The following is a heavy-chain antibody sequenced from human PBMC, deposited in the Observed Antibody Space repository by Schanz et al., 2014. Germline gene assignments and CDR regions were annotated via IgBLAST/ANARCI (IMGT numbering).Heavy chain of an antibody. Sequence: QGLLVQSGGEVKKPGASVKISCQASGYTFSNYGISWVRQAPGQGLEWMGWISAYNGNTNYAQKLQGRVTMTTDTSTSTAYMELRSLRSDDTAVYYCARGGYSSGWYDRDIAHFDYWGQGTLVTVSS. V-gene: IGHV1-18*01. D-gene: IGHD6-19*01. CDR2: ISAYNGNT. CDR1: GYTFSNYG. CDR3: ARGGYSSGWYDRDIAHFDY. J-gene: IGHJ4*02.